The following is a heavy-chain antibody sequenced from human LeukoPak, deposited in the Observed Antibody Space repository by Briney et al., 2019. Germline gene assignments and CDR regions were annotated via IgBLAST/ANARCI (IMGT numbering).Heavy chain of an antibody. D-gene: IGHD2-21*02. CDR3: ARARRDLGAFDY. CDR1: GYTFTSYD. J-gene: IGHJ4*02. CDR2: MNPNSGNT. V-gene: IGHV1-8*01. Sequence: ASVKVSCKASGYTFTSYDINWVRQDTGQGLEWMGWMNPNSGNTGYAQKFQGRVTMTRNTSISTAYMELSSLRSEDTAVYYCARARRDLGAFDYWGQGTLVTVSS.